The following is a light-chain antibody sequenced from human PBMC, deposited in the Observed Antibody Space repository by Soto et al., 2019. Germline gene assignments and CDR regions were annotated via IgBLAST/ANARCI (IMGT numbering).Light chain of an antibody. J-gene: IGKJ4*01. CDR1: QGISSW. CDR3: QHYGSLVLT. Sequence: DIQMTQSPSSVSASVGDRVTITCRASQGISSWLAWYQQKPGKAPKLLIYAASSLQSGVPDRFSGSGSGTDFTLTISRLEPEDFAVYYCQHYGSLVLTFGGGTKVEIK. V-gene: IGKV1-12*01. CDR2: AAS.